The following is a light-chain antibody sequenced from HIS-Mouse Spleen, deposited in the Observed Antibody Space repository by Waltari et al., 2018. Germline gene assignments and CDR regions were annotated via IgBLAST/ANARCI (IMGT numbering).Light chain of an antibody. V-gene: IGLV1-47*01. CDR1: SSNIGSNY. CDR2: RNK. CDR3: AAWDDSLSGPV. J-gene: IGLJ3*02. Sequence: QSVLTQPPSASGTPGQRVTISCSGSSSNIGSNYVYWYQQLPGTAPKLLIYRNKQRPSGVPDRFAGCKSGTSASLAIRGLRSEDEADYYCAAWDDSLSGPVFGGGTKLTVL.